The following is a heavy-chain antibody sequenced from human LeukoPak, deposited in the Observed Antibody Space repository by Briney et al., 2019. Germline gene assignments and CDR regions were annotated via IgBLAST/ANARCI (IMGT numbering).Heavy chain of an antibody. D-gene: IGHD3-10*01. CDR1: GYTFTSYG. CDR2: INPNSGGT. J-gene: IGHJ4*02. CDR3: ARDRNRGYGSGSYLAY. V-gene: IGHV1-2*02. Sequence: GASVKVSCKASGYTFTSYGISWVRQAPGQGLEWMGWINPNSGGTNYAQKFQGRVTMTRDTSISTAYMELSRLRSDDTAVYYCARDRNRGYGSGSYLAYWGQGTLVTVSS.